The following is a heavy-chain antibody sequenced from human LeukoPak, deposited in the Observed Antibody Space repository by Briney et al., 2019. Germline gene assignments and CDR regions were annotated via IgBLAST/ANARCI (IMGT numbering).Heavy chain of an antibody. CDR1: GFTFSSYG. CDR2: IWYDGSNK. J-gene: IGHJ4*02. CDR3: ARESRGYYLDY. D-gene: IGHD3-22*01. Sequence: GRSLRLSCAASGFTFSSYGMHWVRQAPGKGLEWVAVIWYDGSNKYYADSVKGRFTISRDNSKNTLYLQMNSLRAEDTAVYYCARESRGYYLDYWGQGTLVIVSS. V-gene: IGHV3-33*01.